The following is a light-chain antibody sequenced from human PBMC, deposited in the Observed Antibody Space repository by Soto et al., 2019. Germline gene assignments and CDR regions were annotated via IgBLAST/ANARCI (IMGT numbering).Light chain of an antibody. CDR1: QSVSSN. CDR2: GAS. J-gene: IGKJ1*01. Sequence: EIVMTQSPATLSVSPGERATLSCRASQSVSSNLAWYQQKPGQAPRLLIYGASTSATGIPARFSGSGSGTEFTLTISSLQSEDFAVSYCQQYNNWHPWTFGQGTKVEIK. CDR3: QQYNNWHPWT. V-gene: IGKV3-15*01.